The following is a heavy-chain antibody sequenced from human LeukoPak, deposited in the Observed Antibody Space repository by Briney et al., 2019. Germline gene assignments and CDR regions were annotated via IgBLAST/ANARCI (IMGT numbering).Heavy chain of an antibody. Sequence: GSLRLSCAASGISFSDFWMHWVRQVPGKGLVWVSRINSDGSSTNYADSVKGRFTISRDNAKNTLYLQMNSLRAEDTAMYYCARAVYYSNYLGYWGQGTLVTVSS. D-gene: IGHD3-10*01. CDR1: GISFSDFW. V-gene: IGHV3-74*01. CDR2: INSDGSST. CDR3: ARAVYYSNYLGY. J-gene: IGHJ4*01.